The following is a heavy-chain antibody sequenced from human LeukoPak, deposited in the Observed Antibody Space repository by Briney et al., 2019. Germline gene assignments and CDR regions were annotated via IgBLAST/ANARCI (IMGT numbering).Heavy chain of an antibody. CDR2: ISTHNGNT. D-gene: IGHD5-18*01. Sequence: GASVKVSCKASGYTFTSYGISWVRQAPGQGLEWMGWISTHNGNTNYAQKFQGRVTMTRDTSTGTVYMEMTTLRSEDTAVYYCARGGMGTQLWSFDYWGQGTLVSVSS. CDR1: GYTFTSYG. V-gene: IGHV1-18*01. J-gene: IGHJ4*02. CDR3: ARGGMGTQLWSFDY.